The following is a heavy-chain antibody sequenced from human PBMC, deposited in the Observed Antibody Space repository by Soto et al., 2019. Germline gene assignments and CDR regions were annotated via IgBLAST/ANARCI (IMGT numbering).Heavy chain of an antibody. CDR1: GFTFSSYG. V-gene: IGHV3-30*18. Sequence: GGSLRLSCAASGFTFSSYGMHWVRQAPGKGLEWVAVISYDGSNKYYADSVKGRFTISRDNSKNTLYLQMNSLRAEDTAVYYCANSCSSTSCYYYYMDVWGKGTTVTVSS. J-gene: IGHJ6*03. D-gene: IGHD2-2*01. CDR3: ANSCSSTSCYYYYMDV. CDR2: ISYDGSNK.